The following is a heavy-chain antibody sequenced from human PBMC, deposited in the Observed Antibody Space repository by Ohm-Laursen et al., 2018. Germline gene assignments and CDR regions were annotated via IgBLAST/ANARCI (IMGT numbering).Heavy chain of an antibody. V-gene: IGHV3-15*01. D-gene: IGHD2-8*01. Sequence: SLRLSCAASGFTFSNAWMSWVRQAPGKGLEWVGRIKNKIDGGTTDYGAPVKGRFTLSRDDSKNTLYLQMNSLKTEDTAVYYCATGVKTDAFDIWGQGTMVTVSS. CDR1: GFTFSNAW. CDR2: IKNKIDGGTT. J-gene: IGHJ3*02. CDR3: ATGVKTDAFDI.